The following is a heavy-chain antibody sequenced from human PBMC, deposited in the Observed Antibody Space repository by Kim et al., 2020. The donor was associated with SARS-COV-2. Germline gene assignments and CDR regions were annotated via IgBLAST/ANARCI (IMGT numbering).Heavy chain of an antibody. D-gene: IGHD6-6*01. CDR2: INPNSGGT. J-gene: IGHJ4*02. CDR1: GYTFTGYY. CDR3: ARESFSSSSPFDY. V-gene: IGHV1-2*02. Sequence: ASVKVSCKASGYTFTGYYMHWVRQAPGQGLEWMGWINPNSGGTNYAQKFQGTVTMTRDTSISTAYMELSRLRSDDTAVYYCARESFSSSSPFDYWGQGTLVTVSS.